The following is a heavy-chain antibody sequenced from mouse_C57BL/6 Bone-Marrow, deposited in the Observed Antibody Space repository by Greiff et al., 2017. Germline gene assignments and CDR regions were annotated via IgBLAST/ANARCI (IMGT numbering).Heavy chain of an antibody. J-gene: IGHJ4*01. CDR2: ISSGSSTI. D-gene: IGHD2-5*01. V-gene: IGHV5-17*01. CDR3: ARPRSNSLYYAMDY. CDR1: GFTFSDYG. Sequence: EVQLVESGGGLVKPGGSLKLSCAASGFTFSDYGMHWVRQAPEKGLEWVAYISSGSSTIYYADTVKGRFTISRDNAKNTLFLQMTSLRSEDTAMYYCARPRSNSLYYAMDYWGQGTSVTVSS.